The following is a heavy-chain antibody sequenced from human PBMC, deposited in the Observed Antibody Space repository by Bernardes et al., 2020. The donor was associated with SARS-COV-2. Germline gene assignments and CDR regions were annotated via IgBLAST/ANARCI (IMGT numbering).Heavy chain of an antibody. J-gene: IGHJ2*01. CDR1: GFTVNSHS. CDR3: ARGDWYFDL. Sequence: GGSLRLSCAASGFTVNSHSMSWVRQSPGKGLERVSLMYAGGSTDYPDSVKGTLTMSRDSSKNTLYLQINSLRVEDTAVYYCARGDWYFDLWGRGTLVTVSS. V-gene: IGHV3-66*01. CDR2: MYAGGST.